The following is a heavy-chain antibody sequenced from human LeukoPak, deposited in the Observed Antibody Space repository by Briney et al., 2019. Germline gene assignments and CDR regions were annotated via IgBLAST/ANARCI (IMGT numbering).Heavy chain of an antibody. CDR3: AKSNTVVYAGWPRAYYFDY. CDR2: ISGSGGST. D-gene: IGHD2-8*02. V-gene: IGHV3-23*01. CDR1: GFTFSSYG. J-gene: IGHJ4*02. Sequence: PGGSLRLSCAASGFTFSSYGMSWVRQAPGKGLEWVSAISGSGGSTYYADSVKGRFTISRDNSKNTLYLQMNSLRAEDTAVYYCAKSNTVVYAGWPRAYYFDYWGQGTLVTVSS.